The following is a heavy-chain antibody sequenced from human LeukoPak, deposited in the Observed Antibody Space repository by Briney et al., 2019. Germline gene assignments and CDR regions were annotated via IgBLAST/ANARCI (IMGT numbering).Heavy chain of an antibody. CDR2: IKSSGDIV. CDR1: GFTFSDFH. V-gene: IGHV3-11*01. D-gene: IGHD5-12*01. CDR3: ARGYDGFDY. Sequence: GGSLRLSCAASGFTFSDFHMTWIRQAPGKGLEWVSYIKSSGDIVYYADSVKGRFTISRDNAKNSLYLQMNSLRAEDTAVYYCARGYDGFDYWGQGTLVTVSS. J-gene: IGHJ4*02.